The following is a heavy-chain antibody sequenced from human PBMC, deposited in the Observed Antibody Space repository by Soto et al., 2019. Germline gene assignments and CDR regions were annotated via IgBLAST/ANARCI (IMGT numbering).Heavy chain of an antibody. V-gene: IGHV4-59*01. CDR2: IYYIGST. Sequence: ASETLSLTCTVSSGSISGYYWSWIRQPPGKGLEWIGYIYYIGSTTYNPSLKSRVTISVDTSKNQFSLTLNSVTAADTALYYCARRYCSGVSCYSGFDYWGQGTLVTVSS. CDR3: ARRYCSGVSCYSGFDY. D-gene: IGHD2-15*01. CDR1: SGSISGYY. J-gene: IGHJ4*02.